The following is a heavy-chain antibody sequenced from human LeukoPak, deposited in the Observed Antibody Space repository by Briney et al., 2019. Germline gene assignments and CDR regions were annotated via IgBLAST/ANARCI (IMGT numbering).Heavy chain of an antibody. D-gene: IGHD2-15*01. Sequence: GGSLRLSCAASGFTFSSYAMSWVRQAPGKGLEWVSAISGSGGSTYYADSVKGRFTISRDNSKNTLYLQMNSLRAEDTAVYYCAKWGYCSGGSCYSDEYFQHWGQGTLVTVSS. CDR1: GFTFSSYA. J-gene: IGHJ1*01. CDR3: AKWGYCSGGSCYSDEYFQH. CDR2: ISGSGGST. V-gene: IGHV3-23*01.